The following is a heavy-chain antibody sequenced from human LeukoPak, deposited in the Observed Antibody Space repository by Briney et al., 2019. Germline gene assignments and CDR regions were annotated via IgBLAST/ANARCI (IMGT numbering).Heavy chain of an antibody. Sequence: SETLSLTCTVSGVSISSGGYYWSWIRQPPGKGLKWIGYVYYSGITNYNPSLKSRATISVDTSKNQFSLKLSSVTAADTAVYYCARGPRFGYCSGGSCYVFDYWGQGTLVTVSS. CDR2: VYYSGIT. CDR1: GVSISSGGYY. J-gene: IGHJ4*02. V-gene: IGHV4-61*08. CDR3: ARGPRFGYCSGGSCYVFDY. D-gene: IGHD2-15*01.